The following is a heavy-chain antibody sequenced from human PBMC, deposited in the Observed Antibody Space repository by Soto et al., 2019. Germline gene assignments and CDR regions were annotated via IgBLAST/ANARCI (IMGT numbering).Heavy chain of an antibody. Sequence: KASETLSLTCTVSGGSISSSSYYWGWIRQPPGKGLEWIGSIYYSGSTYYNPSLKSRVTISVDTSKNQFSLKLSSVTAADTAVYYCARQNGMYNWSLKEYYYGMDVWGQGTTVTVSS. CDR1: GGSISSSSYY. CDR3: ARQNGMYNWSLKEYYYGMDV. J-gene: IGHJ6*02. D-gene: IGHD1-20*01. CDR2: IYYSGST. V-gene: IGHV4-39*01.